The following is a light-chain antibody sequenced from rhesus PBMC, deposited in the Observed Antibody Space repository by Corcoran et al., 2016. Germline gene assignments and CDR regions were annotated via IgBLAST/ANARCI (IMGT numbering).Light chain of an antibody. CDR1: QGISSW. J-gene: IGKJ1*01. CDR2: KAS. CDR3: QQYSSRPTWT. Sequence: DIQMTQSPSSLSASVGDTVTITCRASQGISSWLAWYQPKPGKTPNLLIYKASSLHSGVPSRFSGSGSGTDFHLTISSLKSEDFATYDCQQYSSRPTWTFGQGTKVEIK. V-gene: IGKV1-22*01.